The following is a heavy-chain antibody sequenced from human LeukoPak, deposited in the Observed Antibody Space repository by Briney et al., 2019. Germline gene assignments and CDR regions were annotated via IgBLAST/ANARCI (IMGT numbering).Heavy chain of an antibody. D-gene: IGHD2-2*01. Sequence: SETLSLTCAVYGGSFSGYYWSWIRQPPGKGLEWIGEINHSGSTNYNPSLKSRVTISVDTSKNQFSLKLSSVTAADTAVYYCARSPDIVVVPAVLYYYYYMDVWGKGTTVTISS. V-gene: IGHV4-34*01. CDR1: GGSFSGYY. CDR3: ARSPDIVVVPAVLYYYYYMDV. J-gene: IGHJ6*03. CDR2: INHSGST.